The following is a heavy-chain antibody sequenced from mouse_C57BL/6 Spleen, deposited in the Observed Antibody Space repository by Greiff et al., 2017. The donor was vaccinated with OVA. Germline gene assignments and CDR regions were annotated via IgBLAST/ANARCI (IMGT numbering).Heavy chain of an antibody. CDR2: IYPGGGYT. V-gene: IGHV1-63*01. J-gene: IGHJ4*01. CDR1: GYTFTNYW. D-gene: IGHD1-1*01. CDR3: ASGYYGSSPYYAMDY. Sequence: VKLMESGAELVRPGTSVKLSCKASGYTFTNYWIGWAKQRPGHGLEWIGDIYPGGGYTNYNEKFKGKATLTADKSSSTAYMQFSSLTSEDSAIYYCASGYYGSSPYYAMDYWGQGTSVTVSS.